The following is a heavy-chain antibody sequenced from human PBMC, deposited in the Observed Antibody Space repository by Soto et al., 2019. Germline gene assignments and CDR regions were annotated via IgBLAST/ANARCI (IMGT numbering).Heavy chain of an antibody. CDR1: GFTFSSYS. Sequence: GGSLRLSCAASGFTFSSYSMNWFRQAPGKGLEWVSYISSSSSTIYYADSVKGRFTISRDNAKNSLYLQMNSLRAEDTAVYYCARALAARMVRGVTYYMDVWGKGNTVTVYS. V-gene: IGHV3-48*01. CDR2: ISSSSSTI. CDR3: ARALAARMVRGVTYYMDV. J-gene: IGHJ6*03. D-gene: IGHD3-10*01.